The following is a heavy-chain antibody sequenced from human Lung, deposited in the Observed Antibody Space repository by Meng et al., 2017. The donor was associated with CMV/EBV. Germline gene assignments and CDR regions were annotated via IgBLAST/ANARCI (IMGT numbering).Heavy chain of an antibody. J-gene: IGHJ4*01. CDR1: GYSFSGFY. Sequence: VQLVQSGAEVKRLGAQGKISCQDSGYSFSGFYLNWARQAPGHGLEWLGRVNPISDDTHLAQKFEGRITVTRGATINTAFMELTRLRPDDTAVYYCAKSSDNGWSSWGPGTLVTVSS. V-gene: IGHV1-2*06. CDR2: VNPISDDT. CDR3: AKSSDNGWSS. D-gene: IGHD6-19*01.